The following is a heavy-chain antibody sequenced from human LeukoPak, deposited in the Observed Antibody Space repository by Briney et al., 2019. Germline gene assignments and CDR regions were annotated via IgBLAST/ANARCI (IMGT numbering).Heavy chain of an antibody. V-gene: IGHV3-30*04. Sequence: PGRSLRLSCAASGFTFTIYAMHWVRQAPGKGLEWGAVISDDGSNQYYADSVKGRFTISRDNSKNTLYLQVNSLSPEDTAVYYCARNIRLEYQFDYWGQGTLVTVSS. CDR1: GFTFTIYA. J-gene: IGHJ4*02. CDR2: ISDDGSNQ. CDR3: ARNIRLEYQFDY. D-gene: IGHD2-2*01.